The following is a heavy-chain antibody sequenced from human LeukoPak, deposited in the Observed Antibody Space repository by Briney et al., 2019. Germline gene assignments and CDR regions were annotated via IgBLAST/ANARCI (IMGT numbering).Heavy chain of an antibody. D-gene: IGHD3-3*01. CDR1: GGSISSHY. V-gene: IGHV4-59*11. Sequence: SETLSLTCTVSGGSISSHYWSWILQPPGQRLEWIGYIDYSGSTNYNPSLKSRVTISVDTTKNQFSLKLSSVTAAYTAVYYCARDLGFWSGYYLGWFDPWGQGTLVTVSS. CDR3: ARDLGFWSGYYLGWFDP. J-gene: IGHJ5*02. CDR2: IDYSGST.